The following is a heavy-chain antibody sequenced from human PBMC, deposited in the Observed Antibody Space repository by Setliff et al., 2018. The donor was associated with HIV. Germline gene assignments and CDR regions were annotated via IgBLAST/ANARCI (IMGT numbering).Heavy chain of an antibody. J-gene: IGHJ5*02. Sequence: SETLSLTCTVSGGSVSSTTYFWGWIRQAPGKGLQWIGSLYYSGSTYYNPSLKSRVTISVDTSKNHFSLKLSSVTAADTAVYYCARQRGGRVTIFGVSGGWFDPWGQGALVT. CDR1: GGSVSSTTYF. CDR2: LYYSGST. CDR3: ARQRGGRVTIFGVSGGWFDP. D-gene: IGHD3-3*01. V-gene: IGHV4-39*01.